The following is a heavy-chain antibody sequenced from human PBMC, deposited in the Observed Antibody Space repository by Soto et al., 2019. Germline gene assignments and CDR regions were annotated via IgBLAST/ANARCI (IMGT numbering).Heavy chain of an antibody. V-gene: IGHV1-18*01. CDR3: ARVARGWGSSGWYPDRGLTDY. CDR2: ISAYNGNT. CDR1: GYTFTSYG. D-gene: IGHD6-19*01. Sequence: QVQLVQSGAEVKKPGASVKVSCKASGYTFTSYGISWVRQAPGQGLEWMGWISAYNGNTNYAQKLQGRVTMTTDTSTSTAYMELRSLRSDDTAVYYCARVARGWGSSGWYPDRGLTDYWGQGTLVTVSS. J-gene: IGHJ4*02.